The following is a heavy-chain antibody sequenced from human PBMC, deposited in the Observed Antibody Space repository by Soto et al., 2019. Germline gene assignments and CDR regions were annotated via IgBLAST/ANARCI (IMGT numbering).Heavy chain of an antibody. J-gene: IGHJ4*01. Sequence: EVHLVESGGGLVKPGGSLRLSCAASGFTFSNAWINWVRQAPGKGLEWVGRVKSKTHGGTPDFAAPVKGRFAISRDDSKNVVYLEMNSLKTEDTAIYYCTTDSYITSIIVRFDYWGHGTLVTVSS. V-gene: IGHV3-15*07. CDR2: VKSKTHGGTP. CDR3: TTDSYITSIIVRFDY. D-gene: IGHD3-22*01. CDR1: GFTFSNAW.